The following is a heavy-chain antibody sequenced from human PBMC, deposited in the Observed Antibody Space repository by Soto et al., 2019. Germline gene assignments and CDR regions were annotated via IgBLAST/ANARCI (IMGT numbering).Heavy chain of an antibody. CDR1: GYSFSSYW. V-gene: IGHV5-51*01. J-gene: IGHJ6*02. CDR3: ARTHIAVAGTWGYYGMDV. D-gene: IGHD6-19*01. CDR2: IYPGNSET. Sequence: PGESLKISCKGSGYSFSSYWIGWVRQMPGKGLEWMGSIYPGNSETRYSPSFQGQVTISADKSISTAYLQWNSLKASDTAMYYCARTHIAVAGTWGYYGMDVWGQGTTVTVSS.